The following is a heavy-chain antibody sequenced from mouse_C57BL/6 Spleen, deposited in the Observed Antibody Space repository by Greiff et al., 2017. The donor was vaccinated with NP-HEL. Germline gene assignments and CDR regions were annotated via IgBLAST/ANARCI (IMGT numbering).Heavy chain of an antibody. CDR2: IYPGDGDT. J-gene: IGHJ2*01. CDR1: GYAFSSYW. CDR3: AWSRSTTVVAGDY. Sequence: QVQLQQSGAELVKPGASVKISCKASGYAFSSYWMNWVKQRPGKGLEGIGQIYPGDGDTNYNGKFKGKATLTANKSSSTAYMQPSRQTSEDSSVDLCAWSRSTTVVAGDYWGQGTTLTVSA. V-gene: IGHV1-80*01. D-gene: IGHD1-1*01.